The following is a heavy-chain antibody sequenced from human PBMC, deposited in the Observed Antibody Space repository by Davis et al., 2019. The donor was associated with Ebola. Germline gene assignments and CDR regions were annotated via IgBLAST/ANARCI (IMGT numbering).Heavy chain of an antibody. CDR2: ISYDGSNK. J-gene: IGHJ5*02. Sequence: PGGSLRLSCAASGFTFSSYGIHWVRQAPGKGLEWVAVISYDGSNKYYADSVKGRFTISRDNSKNTLYLQMNSLRAEDTAVYYCSGLGASSGWYLPWGQGTLVTVSS. CDR3: SGLGASSGWYLP. V-gene: IGHV3-30*03. CDR1: GFTFSSYG. D-gene: IGHD6-19*01.